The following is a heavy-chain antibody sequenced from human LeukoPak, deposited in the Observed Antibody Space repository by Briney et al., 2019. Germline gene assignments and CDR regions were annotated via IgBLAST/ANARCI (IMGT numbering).Heavy chain of an antibody. CDR1: GFTFSTYS. CDR3: VKDRCDRTTCPEV. J-gene: IGHJ4*02. V-gene: IGHV3-23*01. CDR2: ISGSGGST. Sequence: VGSLRLSCTASGFTFSTYSMSWVRQAPGEGLEWVSGISGSGGSTYYTDSVKGRFTISRDNSKNTLHLQMSSLRAEDTALYYCVKDRCDRTTCPEVWGQGTLVTVSS. D-gene: IGHD2-2*01.